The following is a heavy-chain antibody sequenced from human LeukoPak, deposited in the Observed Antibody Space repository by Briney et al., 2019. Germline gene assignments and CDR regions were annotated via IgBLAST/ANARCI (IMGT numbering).Heavy chain of an antibody. D-gene: IGHD4-17*01. Sequence: GGSLRLSCAASGFTFSSYGMHWVRQAPGKGLEWVAFIRYDGSNKYYADSVKGRFTISRDNAKNSLYLQMNSLRAEDTAVYYCARAATVTDDAFDIWGQGTMVTVSS. J-gene: IGHJ3*02. V-gene: IGHV3-30*02. CDR2: IRYDGSNK. CDR1: GFTFSSYG. CDR3: ARAATVTDDAFDI.